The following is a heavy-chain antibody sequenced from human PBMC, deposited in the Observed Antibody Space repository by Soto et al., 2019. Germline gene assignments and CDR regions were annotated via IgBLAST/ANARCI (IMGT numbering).Heavy chain of an antibody. CDR1: GYTFSKYW. D-gene: IGHD1-1*01. Sequence: PGESLKISCQASGYTFSKYWIAWVRQMPGKGLEYVGIVYPGDSDTRYSPSFQGHVTISVDTSTSTAYMQWNSQKASDSAMYYCARRLKDASGSSRYFCAFDVWGGGTPVTVSS. J-gene: IGHJ6*04. CDR2: VYPGDSDT. CDR3: ARRLKDASGSSRYFCAFDV. V-gene: IGHV5-51*01.